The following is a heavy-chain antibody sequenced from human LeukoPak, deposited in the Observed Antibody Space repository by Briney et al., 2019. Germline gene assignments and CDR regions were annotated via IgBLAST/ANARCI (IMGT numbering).Heavy chain of an antibody. V-gene: IGHV3-66*02. D-gene: IGHD3-22*01. CDR3: ARLDDSNSRRPENDASDV. CDR1: GSTVKRNY. Sequence: GGSLRLSCSVSGSTVKRNYMSWARQAPGKGLEWVSVIYSGGDTYYADSVKGRFTISRDNSKNTVYLQMNNLRPEDTAVYYCARLDDSNSRRPENDASDVWGQGTTVTVSS. CDR2: IYSGGDT. J-gene: IGHJ3*01.